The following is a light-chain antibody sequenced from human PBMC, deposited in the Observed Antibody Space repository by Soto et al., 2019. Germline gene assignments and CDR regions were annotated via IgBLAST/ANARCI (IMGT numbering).Light chain of an antibody. V-gene: IGLV1-44*01. Sequence: QPVLTQPPSASGTPGQSVTISCSGTSSDIGSNTVSWYQQFPGTAPKLLIYSNNQRPSGVPDRFSGSKSGTSASLAISGLQSEDEADYYCAAFDDSLNGPVFGGGTQLTVL. CDR2: SNN. CDR3: AAFDDSLNGPV. J-gene: IGLJ2*01. CDR1: SSDIGSNT.